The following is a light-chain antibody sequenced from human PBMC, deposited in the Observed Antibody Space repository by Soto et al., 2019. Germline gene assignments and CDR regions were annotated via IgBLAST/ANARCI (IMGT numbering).Light chain of an antibody. CDR1: SSNIGAGYD. J-gene: IGLJ1*01. V-gene: IGLV1-40*01. CDR3: QSYDSSLSGYV. Sequence: QSVLTQPPSVSGAPGQRVTISCTGSSSNIGAGYDGHWYQQLPGTAPKLLSYGNSNRPSGVPDRFSGSKSGTSASLAITGLQAEDEADYYCQSYDSSLSGYVFGTGTKVTAL. CDR2: GNS.